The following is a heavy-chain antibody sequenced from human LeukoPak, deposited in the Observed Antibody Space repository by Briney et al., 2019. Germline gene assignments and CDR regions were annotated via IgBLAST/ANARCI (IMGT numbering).Heavy chain of an antibody. CDR3: TTDFLYYDSSGYPFDY. CDR2: ISYDGSNK. CDR1: GFTFSSYA. J-gene: IGHJ4*02. D-gene: IGHD3-22*01. V-gene: IGHV3-30-3*01. Sequence: GGSLRLSCAASGFTFSSYAMHWVRQAPGKGLEWVAVISYDGSNKYYADSVKGRFTISRDNSKNTLYLQMNSLKTEDTAVYYCTTDFLYYDSSGYPFDYWGQGTLVTVSS.